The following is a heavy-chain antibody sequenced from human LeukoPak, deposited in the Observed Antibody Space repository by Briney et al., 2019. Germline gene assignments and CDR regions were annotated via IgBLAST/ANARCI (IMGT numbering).Heavy chain of an antibody. Sequence: ASVKVSCKASGYTFTGYYMHWVRQAPGQGLEWMGWISPNSGGTNYAQKFQGRVTMTRDTSISTAYMELSRLRSDDTAVYYCARVYDSSGYYEPSFDYWGQGSLVTVSS. D-gene: IGHD3-22*01. CDR3: ARVYDSSGYYEPSFDY. J-gene: IGHJ4*02. CDR1: GYTFTGYY. V-gene: IGHV1-2*02. CDR2: ISPNSGGT.